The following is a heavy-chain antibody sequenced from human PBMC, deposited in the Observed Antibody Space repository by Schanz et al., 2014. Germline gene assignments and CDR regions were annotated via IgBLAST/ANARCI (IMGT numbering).Heavy chain of an antibody. CDR3: AKAGSGWSTAGYYY. J-gene: IGHJ4*02. V-gene: IGHV3-21*01. CDR1: GFTFSTTW. Sequence: EVQLVESGGGLIKPGGSLRLSCLASGFTFSTTWMNWVRQAPGKGLEWVSSISSSSSYISYADSVKGRFTISRDNAKNSLYLQMNSLRAEDTAVYYCAKAGSGWSTAGYYYWGQGTLVAVSS. CDR2: ISSSSSYI. D-gene: IGHD6-19*01.